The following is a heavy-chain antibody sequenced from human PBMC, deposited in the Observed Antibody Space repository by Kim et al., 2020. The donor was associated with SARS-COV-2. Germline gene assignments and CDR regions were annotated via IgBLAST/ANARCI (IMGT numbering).Heavy chain of an antibody. CDR3: ARHGQSPGDGIDY. CDR1: GGSISSSSYY. CDR2: IYYSGST. J-gene: IGHJ4*02. V-gene: IGHV4-39*01. D-gene: IGHD3-10*01. Sequence: SETLSLTCTVSGGSISSSSYYWGWIRQPPGKGLEWIGSIYYSGSTYYNPSLKSRVTISVDTSKNQFSLKLSSVTAADTAVYYCARHGQSPGDGIDYWGQGTLVTVSS.